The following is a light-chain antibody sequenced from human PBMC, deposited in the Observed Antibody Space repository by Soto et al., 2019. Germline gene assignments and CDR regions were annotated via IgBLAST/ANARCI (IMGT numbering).Light chain of an antibody. CDR1: QSISNY. CDR3: QQSYSTPLT. J-gene: IGKJ4*01. Sequence: IQMAQSPSSLVCSLGYRSTITCRASQSISNYLNWYQQKPGKAPKLLIYAASSLQSGVPSRFSGSGSGTDFTLTISSLQPEDFATYYCQQSYSTPLTFGGGTKVDIK. V-gene: IGKV1-39*01. CDR2: AAS.